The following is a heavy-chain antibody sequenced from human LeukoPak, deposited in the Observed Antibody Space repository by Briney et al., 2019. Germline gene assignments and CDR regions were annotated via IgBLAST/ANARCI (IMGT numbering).Heavy chain of an antibody. D-gene: IGHD3-10*01. J-gene: IGHJ4*02. CDR3: ARRQVLLWFGESLSPFDY. V-gene: IGHV4-39*01. Sequence: SETLSLTCTVSGGSISSSNYYWGWIRQPPGKGLEWIGSIYYSGSTYYNPSLKSRVTISVDTSKNQFSLKLSSVTAADTAVYYCARRQVLLWFGESLSPFDYWGQGTLVTVSS. CDR2: IYYSGST. CDR1: GGSISSSNYY.